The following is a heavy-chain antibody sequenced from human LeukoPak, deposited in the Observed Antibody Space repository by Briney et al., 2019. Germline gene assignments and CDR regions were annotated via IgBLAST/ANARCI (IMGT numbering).Heavy chain of an antibody. CDR1: GFTFSSYA. CDR3: AKSLGYCSSTSCHYYFDY. J-gene: IGHJ4*02. D-gene: IGHD2-2*01. CDR2: ISGSGGST. Sequence: PGGSLRLSCAAPGFTFSSYAMSWVRQAPGNGLEWVSAISGSGGSTYYADSVKGRFTISRDNSKNTLYLQMNSLRAEDTAVYYCAKSLGYCSSTSCHYYFDYWGQGTLVTVSS. V-gene: IGHV3-23*01.